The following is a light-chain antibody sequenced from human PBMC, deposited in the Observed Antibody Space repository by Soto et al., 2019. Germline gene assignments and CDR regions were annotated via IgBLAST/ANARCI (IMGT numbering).Light chain of an antibody. CDR2: DAS. V-gene: IGKV1-33*01. CDR3: QQYQSLPFT. CDR1: QDISDY. J-gene: IGKJ3*01. Sequence: DIQMTQSPSSLSASVGDRVTITCQASQDISDYLNWYHQKPGKAPKFLIYDASYLETGVPSRFSGSRSGTDFTFTISSLQPEDIGTYNCQQYQSLPFTFGPGTTVDIK.